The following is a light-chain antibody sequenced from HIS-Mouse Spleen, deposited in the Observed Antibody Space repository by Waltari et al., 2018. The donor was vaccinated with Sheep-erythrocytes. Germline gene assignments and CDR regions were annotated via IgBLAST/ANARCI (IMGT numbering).Light chain of an antibody. Sequence: QSALTQPPSASGSPGQSVTISCTGTRSDVGGYNYFSWYQQHPGKAPKLMIYDVSKRPSGVPDRFSGSKSGNTASLTISGLQAEDEADYYCCSYAGSYNYVFGTGTKVTVL. CDR1: RSDVGGYNY. V-gene: IGLV2-8*01. CDR3: CSYAGSYNYV. CDR2: DVS. J-gene: IGLJ1*01.